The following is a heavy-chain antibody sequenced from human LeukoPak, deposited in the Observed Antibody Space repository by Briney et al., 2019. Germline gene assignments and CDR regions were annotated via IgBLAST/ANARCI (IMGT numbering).Heavy chain of an antibody. D-gene: IGHD3-22*01. CDR1: GGSISSGSYY. CDR3: ASDAFYDSGGYYYY. Sequence: SETLSLTCTVSGGSISSGSYYWSWIRQPAGTGLEWLGRIYTSGSTNYNPSLKSRVTISVDTSKKQFSLKLSSVTAADTAVYYCASDAFYDSGGYYYYWGQGTLVTVSS. J-gene: IGHJ4*02. CDR2: IYTSGST. V-gene: IGHV4-61*02.